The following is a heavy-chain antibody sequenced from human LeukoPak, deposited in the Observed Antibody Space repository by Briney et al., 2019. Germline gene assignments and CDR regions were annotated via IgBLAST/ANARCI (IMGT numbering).Heavy chain of an antibody. CDR1: GFTVSSYA. J-gene: IGHJ4*02. D-gene: IGHD1-26*01. Sequence: GRGLTLSCPASGFTVSSYAMHWIRQAPGKGLEWVAVVSYDGSNKYYANSVKGRFTISRDKSKNTLHLQMNSLRAEDTAIYYCARDTSFAVGATLDFWGQGTLVTVSS. CDR2: VSYDGSNK. V-gene: IGHV3-30*04. CDR3: ARDTSFAVGATLDF.